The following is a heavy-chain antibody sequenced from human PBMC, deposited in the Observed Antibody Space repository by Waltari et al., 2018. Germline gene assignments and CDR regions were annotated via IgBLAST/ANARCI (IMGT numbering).Heavy chain of an antibody. CDR1: GSTFTSYA. V-gene: IGHV1-3*01. CDR2: INAGNGNT. D-gene: IGHD2-15*01. Sequence: QVQLVQSGAEVKKPGASVKVSCKASGSTFTSYAMHWVRQAPGQRLGWMGWINAGNGNTKYSQKFQGRVTITRDTSASTAYMELSSRRSEDTAVYYWARRSEDIVVFDPWGQGTLVTVSS. CDR3: ARRSEDIVVFDP. J-gene: IGHJ5*02.